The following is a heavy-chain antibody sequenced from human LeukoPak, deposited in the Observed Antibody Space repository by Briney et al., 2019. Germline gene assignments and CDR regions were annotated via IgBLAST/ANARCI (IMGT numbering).Heavy chain of an antibody. CDR1: GGSISSSNW. CDR3: ARRDYYDSSGYQH. D-gene: IGHD3-22*01. Sequence: SETLSLTCAVSGGSISSSNWWSWVRQPPGKGLEWIGEIYHSGSTNYNPSLKSRVTISVDKSKNQFSLKLSSVTAADTAVYYCARRDYYDSSGYQHWGQGTMVTVSS. CDR2: IYHSGST. J-gene: IGHJ3*01. V-gene: IGHV4-4*02.